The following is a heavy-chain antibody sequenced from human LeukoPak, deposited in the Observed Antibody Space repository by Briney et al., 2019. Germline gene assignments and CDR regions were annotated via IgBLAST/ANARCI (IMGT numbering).Heavy chain of an antibody. V-gene: IGHV4-30-4*08. J-gene: IGHJ4*02. CDR1: GGSVSSGSYY. Sequence: SETLSLTCTVSGGSVSSGSYYWSWIRQPPGKGLEWIGYIYYSGSTYYNPSLKSRVTISVDTSKNQFSLKLSSVTAADTAVYYCARGDYDFWSGYFYWGQGTLVTVSS. D-gene: IGHD3-3*01. CDR3: ARGDYDFWSGYFY. CDR2: IYYSGST.